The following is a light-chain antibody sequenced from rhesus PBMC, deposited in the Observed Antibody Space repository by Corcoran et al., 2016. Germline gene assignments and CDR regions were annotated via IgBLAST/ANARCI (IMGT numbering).Light chain of an antibody. J-gene: IGKJ2*01. CDR3: VQAIAFPYS. CDR1: QSLLHRYGNTY. CDR2: GGS. Sequence: DIVMTQTPLSLPITPGEPASISCRSSQSLLHRYGNTYLHWYLQKPGQSPQPLIYGGSNRASGVPDRFSGSGSGTDFELKISKVEAEDVGVYYCVQAIAFPYSFGQGTKVEIK. V-gene: IGKV2-72*01.